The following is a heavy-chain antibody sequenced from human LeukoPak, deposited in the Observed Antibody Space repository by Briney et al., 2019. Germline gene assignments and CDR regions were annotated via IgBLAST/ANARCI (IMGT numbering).Heavy chain of an antibody. Sequence: GGSLRLSCAASGFTFSSYWMSWVRQAPGKGLEWVANIKQDGSEKYYVDSVKGRFTISRDNAKNSLYLQMNSLRAEDTAVYYCARAPPSCSGGSCYDHWGQGTLVTVSS. CDR3: ARAPPSCSGGSCYDH. V-gene: IGHV3-7*01. CDR2: IKQDGSEK. J-gene: IGHJ5*02. D-gene: IGHD2-15*01. CDR1: GFTFSSYW.